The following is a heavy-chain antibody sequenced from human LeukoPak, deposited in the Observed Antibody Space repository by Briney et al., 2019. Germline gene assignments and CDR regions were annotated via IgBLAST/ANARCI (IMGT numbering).Heavy chain of an antibody. CDR2: INSDGSST. V-gene: IGHV3-74*01. Sequence: GGPLRLSCAASGFTFSSYWMHWVRQAPGKGLVWVSRINSDGSSTSYADSVKGRFTISRDNAKNTLYLQMNSLRAEDTAVYYCARDGYYYDSSGYYSYYFDYWGQGTLVTVSS. D-gene: IGHD3-22*01. J-gene: IGHJ4*02. CDR3: ARDGYYYDSSGYYSYYFDY. CDR1: GFTFSSYW.